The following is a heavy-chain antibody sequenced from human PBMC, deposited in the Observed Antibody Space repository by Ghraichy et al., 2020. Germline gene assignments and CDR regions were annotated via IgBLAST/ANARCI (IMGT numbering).Heavy chain of an antibody. J-gene: IGHJ4*02. CDR2: IKTRANGATT. D-gene: IGHD3-16*01. Sequence: GGSLRLSCAASGFTFSNAWMNWVRQAPGKGLEWVGHIKTRANGATTDYAAPVKGRFTISRDDLKATLYLEMNNLNAEDTAVYFCTTDWGTPYSNGFDYWGRGTLVTVSS. V-gene: IGHV3-15*07. CDR1: GFTFSNAW. CDR3: TTDWGTPYSNGFDY.